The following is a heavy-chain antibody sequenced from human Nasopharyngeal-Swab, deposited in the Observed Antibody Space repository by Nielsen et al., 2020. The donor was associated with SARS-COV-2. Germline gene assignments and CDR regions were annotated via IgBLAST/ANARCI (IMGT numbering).Heavy chain of an antibody. Sequence: SETLSLTCTVSGGSISSSSYYWSWIRQPPGKGLEWIGYIYYSGSTNYNPSLKSRVTISVDTSKNQFSLKLSSVTAADTAVYYCASLSGSYGTGYFDYWGQGTLVTVSS. CDR2: IYYSGST. V-gene: IGHV4-61*01. CDR3: ASLSGSYGTGYFDY. CDR1: GGSISSSSYY. D-gene: IGHD1-26*01. J-gene: IGHJ4*02.